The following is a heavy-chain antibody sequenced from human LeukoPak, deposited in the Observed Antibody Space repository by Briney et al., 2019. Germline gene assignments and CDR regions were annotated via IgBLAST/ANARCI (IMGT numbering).Heavy chain of an antibody. J-gene: IGHJ5*02. CDR2: IIPILGIA. V-gene: IGHV1-69*04. Sequence: SSVKVSCKASGGTFSSYAISWVRQAPGQGLEWMGRIIPILGIANYAQKFQGRVTITADKSTSTAYMELSSPRSEDTAVYYCARGTYDFWSGYYTFWFDPWGQGTLVTVSS. CDR1: GGTFSSYA. CDR3: ARGTYDFWSGYYTFWFDP. D-gene: IGHD3-3*01.